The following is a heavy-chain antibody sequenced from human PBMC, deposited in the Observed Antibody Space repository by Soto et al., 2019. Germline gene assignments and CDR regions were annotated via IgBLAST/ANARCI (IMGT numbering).Heavy chain of an antibody. CDR2: FNPSTGST. Sequence: ASVKVSCKASGYTFTSYYMHWGRQAPGQGLEWVGIFNPSTGSTTYAQKFQGRLTMTRDTSTSTVYMELSSLRSEDTAVYYCARDLRYCSSTTCYTRGDNWFDPWGQGTLVTVSS. D-gene: IGHD2-2*01. CDR3: ARDLRYCSSTTCYTRGDNWFDP. CDR1: GYTFTSYY. V-gene: IGHV1-46*01. J-gene: IGHJ5*02.